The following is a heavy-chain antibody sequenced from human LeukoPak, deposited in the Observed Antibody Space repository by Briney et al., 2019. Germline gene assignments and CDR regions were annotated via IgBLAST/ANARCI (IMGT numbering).Heavy chain of an antibody. CDR2: IYSDNT. CDR1: GFTVSSNS. V-gene: IGHV3-53*01. J-gene: IGHJ4*02. D-gene: IGHD4/OR15-4a*01. CDR3: ARRAGAYSHPYDY. Sequence: GGSLRLSCTVSGFTVSSNSMSWVRQAPGKGLEWVSFIYSDNTHYSDSVKGRFTISRDNSKNTLYLQMNSLRAEDTAVYYCARRAGAYSHPYDYWGQGTLVIVSS.